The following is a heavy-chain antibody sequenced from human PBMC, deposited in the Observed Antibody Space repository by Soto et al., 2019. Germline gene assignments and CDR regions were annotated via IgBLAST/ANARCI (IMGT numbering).Heavy chain of an antibody. J-gene: IGHJ5*02. CDR3: ARRAAGDSSGYSAFFDP. D-gene: IGHD3-22*01. CDR1: GFTFSSYS. Sequence: EVQLVESGGGLVKPGGSLRLSCAASGFTFSSYSMNWVRQAPGKGLEWVSSISSSSSYIYYADSVKGRFTISRDNAKNSLYLKMNSLRAEDTAVYYCARRAAGDSSGYSAFFDPWGQGTLVTVSS. V-gene: IGHV3-21*01. CDR2: ISSSSSYI.